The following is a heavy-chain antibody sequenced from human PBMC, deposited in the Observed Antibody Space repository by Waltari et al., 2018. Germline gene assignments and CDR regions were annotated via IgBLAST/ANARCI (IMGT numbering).Heavy chain of an antibody. J-gene: IGHJ3*02. CDR3: ARSRAKTRSPGAFDI. D-gene: IGHD6-13*01. CDR2: IKQDGSEK. V-gene: IGHV3-7*01. Sequence: EVQLVESGGGLVQPGGSLRLSCAASGFTFSSYWMSWVRQAPGKGLEWVAKIKQDGSEKYYVDYVKGRFTIARDNAKNSLYLQMNSLRAEDTAVYYCARSRAKTRSPGAFDIWGQGTMVTVSS. CDR1: GFTFSSYW.